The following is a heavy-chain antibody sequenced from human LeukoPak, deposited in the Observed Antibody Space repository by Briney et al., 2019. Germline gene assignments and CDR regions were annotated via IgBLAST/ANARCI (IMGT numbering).Heavy chain of an antibody. CDR2: INIAGSVT. CDR3: ARDMVD. D-gene: IGHD2-15*01. CDR1: GFNFSNYW. Sequence: PGGSLRLSCAASGFNFSNYWMHWVRHAPGKGLEWVSRINIAGSVTTYADSVKGRFTISRDNAKKTLYLQMSSLRAEDTAVYYYARDMVDWGQGTLVSVSS. V-gene: IGHV3-74*01. J-gene: IGHJ4*02.